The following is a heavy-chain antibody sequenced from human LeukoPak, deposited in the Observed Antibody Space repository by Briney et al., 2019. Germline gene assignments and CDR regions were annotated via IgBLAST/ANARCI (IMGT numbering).Heavy chain of an antibody. CDR1: GFTVSSNY. J-gene: IGHJ6*02. CDR2: IYSGGST. CDR3: ASTSYDTYYYGMDV. V-gene: IGHV3-53*04. D-gene: IGHD3-9*01. Sequence: GGSLRLSRAASGFTVSSNYMSWVRQAPGKGLEWVSVIYSGGSTYYADSVKGRFTISRHNSKNTLYLQMNSLRAEDTAVYYCASTSYDTYYYGMDVWGQGTTVTVSS.